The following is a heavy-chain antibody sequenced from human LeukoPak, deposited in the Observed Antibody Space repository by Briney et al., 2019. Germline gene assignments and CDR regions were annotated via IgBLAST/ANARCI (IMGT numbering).Heavy chain of an antibody. D-gene: IGHD2-2*01. CDR2: ISYDGSNK. Sequence: GGSLRLSCAASGFTFSSYAMHWVRQAPGKGLEWVAAISYDGSNKYYADSVKGRFTISRDNSKNTLYPQMNSLRAEDTAVYYCARMLLGYCSSTSCTFFDYWGQGTLVTVSS. CDR3: ARMLLGYCSSTSCTFFDY. CDR1: GFTFSSYA. J-gene: IGHJ4*02. V-gene: IGHV3-30*04.